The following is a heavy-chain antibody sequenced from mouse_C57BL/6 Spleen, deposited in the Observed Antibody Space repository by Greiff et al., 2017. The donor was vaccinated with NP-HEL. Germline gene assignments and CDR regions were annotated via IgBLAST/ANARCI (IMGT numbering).Heavy chain of an antibody. V-gene: IGHV14-4*01. J-gene: IGHJ2*01. Sequence: VQLQQSGAELVRPGASVKLSCTASGFNIKDDYMHWVKQRPEQGLEWIGWIDPENGDTEYASKFQGKATITADTSSNTAYLQLSSLTSEDTAVYYCTTPLRRDFDYWGQGTTLTVSS. CDR2: IDPENGDT. CDR3: TTPLRRDFDY. D-gene: IGHD2-12*01. CDR1: GFNIKDDY.